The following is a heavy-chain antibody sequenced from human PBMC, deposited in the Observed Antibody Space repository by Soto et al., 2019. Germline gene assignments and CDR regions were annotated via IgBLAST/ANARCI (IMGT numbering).Heavy chain of an antibody. Sequence: GASVKVSCKASGYIFTDYFMHWVRQAPGQGLEWMGIINPRSGNTDYSQKFQGRVTMTSDASRRTVYVELSSLRSEDTAVYYCAREGIAATKIDYWGQGTLVTVSS. CDR1: GYIFTDYF. V-gene: IGHV1-46*01. CDR3: AREGIAATKIDY. D-gene: IGHD6-13*01. J-gene: IGHJ4*02. CDR2: INPRSGNT.